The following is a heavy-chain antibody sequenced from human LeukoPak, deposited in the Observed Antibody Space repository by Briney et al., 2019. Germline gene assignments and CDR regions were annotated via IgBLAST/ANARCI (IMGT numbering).Heavy chain of an antibody. J-gene: IGHJ4*02. CDR3: ASDIHEEYYFDY. Sequence: ASVKVSCKASGYTFTGYYMHWVRQAPGQGLEWMGWINPNSGGTNYAQKFQGRVTMTRDTSIGTAYMELSRLRSDDTAVYYCASDIHEEYYFDYWGQGTLVTVSS. V-gene: IGHV1-2*02. CDR2: INPNSGGT. CDR1: GYTFTGYY.